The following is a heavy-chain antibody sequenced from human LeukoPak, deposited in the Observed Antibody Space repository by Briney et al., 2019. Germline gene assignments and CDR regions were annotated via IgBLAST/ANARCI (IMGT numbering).Heavy chain of an antibody. J-gene: IGHJ3*02. V-gene: IGHV3-7*01. D-gene: IGHD3-22*01. CDR2: IKQDGSEK. Sequence: GGSLRLSCAASGFTFSSYWMSWVRQAPGKGLEWVANIKQDGSEKYYVDSVKGRFTISRDNSKNTLYLQMNSLRAEDTAVYYCAFATYYYDSSGYFDAFDIWGQGTMVTVSS. CDR1: GFTFSSYW. CDR3: AFATYYYDSSGYFDAFDI.